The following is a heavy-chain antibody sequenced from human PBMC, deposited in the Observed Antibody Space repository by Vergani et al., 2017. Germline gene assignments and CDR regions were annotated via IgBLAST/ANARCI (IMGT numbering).Heavy chain of an antibody. V-gene: IGHV3-30*18. D-gene: IGHD2/OR15-2a*01. CDR1: GFAFGGYG. CDR3: ANSVIAGNVGVAYFGMDV. Sequence: QVQLVESGGGMVQPGRSLRLSCAASGFAFGGYGMHWVRQAPGKGLEWVASISFDGNKKDYTDSVKGRFTISRDSSKTLYLQMNSLRTEDTAVYFCANSVIAGNVGVAYFGMDVWGRGTTVTVSS. CDR2: ISFDGNKK. J-gene: IGHJ6*02.